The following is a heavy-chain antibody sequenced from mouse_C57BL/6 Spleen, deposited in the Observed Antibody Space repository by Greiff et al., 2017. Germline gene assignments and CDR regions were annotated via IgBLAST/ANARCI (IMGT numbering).Heavy chain of an antibody. CDR3: AGVQGDY. J-gene: IGHJ2*01. V-gene: IGHV1-82*01. CDR2: IYPGDGDT. Sequence: QVQLQQSGPELVKPGASVKISCKASGYAFSSSWVNWVKQRPGKGLEWIGRIYPGDGDTNYNGKFKGKATLTADKSSSTAYMQLSSLTSEDSAVYCCAGVQGDYWGQGTTLTVSS. CDR1: GYAFSSSW.